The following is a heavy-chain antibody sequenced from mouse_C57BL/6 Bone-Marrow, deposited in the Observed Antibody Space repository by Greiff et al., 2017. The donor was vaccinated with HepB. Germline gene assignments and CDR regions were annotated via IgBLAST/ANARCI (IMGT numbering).Heavy chain of an antibody. J-gene: IGHJ1*03. D-gene: IGHD2-2*01. V-gene: IGHV8-8*01. CDR1: GFSLSTFGMG. Sequence: QVTLKESGPGILQPSQTLSLTCSFSGFSLSTFGMGVGWIRQPSGKGLEWLAHIWWDDDKYYNPALKGRLTISKDTSKNQVFLKIANVDTADTATYYCARIAYWGLPLLYWYFDVWGTGTTVTVSS. CDR3: ARIAYWGLPLLYWYFDV. CDR2: IWWDDDK.